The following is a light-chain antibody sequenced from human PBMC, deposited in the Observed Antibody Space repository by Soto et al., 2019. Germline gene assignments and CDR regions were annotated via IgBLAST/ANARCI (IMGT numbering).Light chain of an antibody. V-gene: IGKV3-11*01. CDR3: QQRSNWPPRDT. CDR1: QSVSSY. J-gene: IGKJ2*01. CDR2: DAS. Sequence: EIVLTQSPATLSLSPGERDTLSCRASQSVSSYLAWYQQKPGQAPRLLIYDASNRATGIPARFSGSGSGTDFTLTISSLEPEDFAVYYCQQRSNWPPRDTFGQGTKLEIK.